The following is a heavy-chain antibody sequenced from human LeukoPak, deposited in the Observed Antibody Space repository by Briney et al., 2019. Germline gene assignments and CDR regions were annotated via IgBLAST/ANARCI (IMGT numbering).Heavy chain of an antibody. V-gene: IGHV1-2*02. D-gene: IGHD2-21*02. CDR3: ARGGTICSGGDCYLNWLDP. CDR1: GYTFSGHY. CDR2: INPNSGGT. Sequence: GASVKVSCKASGYTFSGHYIHWVRQAPGHGLEWMGWINPNSGGTNYAQKFQGRVTMTRDTSISTAYVDLSRLTSDDTAVYYCARGGTICSGGDCYLNWLDPWGQGTLVTVSS. J-gene: IGHJ5*02.